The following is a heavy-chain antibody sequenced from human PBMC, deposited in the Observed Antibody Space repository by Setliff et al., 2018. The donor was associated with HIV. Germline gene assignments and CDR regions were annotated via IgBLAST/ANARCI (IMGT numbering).Heavy chain of an antibody. V-gene: IGHV3-48*04. CDR3: ARGRRDCSSGSCYGPYYMDV. CDR2: ISSSGSTI. D-gene: IGHD2-15*01. CDR1: GFTFSAHG. J-gene: IGHJ6*03. Sequence: GSLRLSCAASGFTFSAHGMHWVRQAPGKGLEWVSYISSSGSTIYYADSVKGRFTISRDNAKNSLYLQMNSLRAEDTAVYYCARGRRDCSSGSCYGPYYMDVWGKGTTVTVSS.